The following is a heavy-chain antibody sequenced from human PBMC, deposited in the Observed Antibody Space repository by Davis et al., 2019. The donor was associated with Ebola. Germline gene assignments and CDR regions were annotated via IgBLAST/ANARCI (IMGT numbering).Heavy chain of an antibody. CDR2: ISSSSSTI. J-gene: IGHJ6*02. V-gene: IGHV3-48*01. Sequence: GGSLRLSCAASGFTFSSYSMNWVRQAPGKGLEWVSYISSSSSTIYYADSVKGRFTISRDNSKNTLYLQMNSLRAEDTAVYYCAKQRGRGYYYYYGMDVWGQGTTVTVSS. CDR1: GFTFSSYS. CDR3: AKQRGRGYYYYYGMDV. D-gene: IGHD5-12*01.